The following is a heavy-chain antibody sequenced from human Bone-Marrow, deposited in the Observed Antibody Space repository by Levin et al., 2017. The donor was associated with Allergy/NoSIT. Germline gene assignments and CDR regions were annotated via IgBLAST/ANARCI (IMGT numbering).Heavy chain of an antibody. CDR2: ISYDGSDK. CDR1: GFTLSSHA. V-gene: IGHV3-30*04. J-gene: IGHJ4*02. Sequence: AGGSLRLSCAAFGFTLSSHAMHWVRQAPGKGLEWVAIISYDGSDKYYADSVKGRFSISRDKSKNTLYLQMDSLRGEDTAMYYCARKGYGGDQGLDYWGQGSLVTVSS. CDR3: ARKGYGGDQGLDY. D-gene: IGHD4/OR15-4a*01.